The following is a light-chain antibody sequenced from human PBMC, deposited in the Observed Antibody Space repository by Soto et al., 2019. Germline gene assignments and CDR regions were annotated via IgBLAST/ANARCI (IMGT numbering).Light chain of an antibody. V-gene: IGKV1-39*01. CDR1: QSITNY. J-gene: IGKJ2*01. CDR2: AAS. Sequence: DIQMAQSPSSLSVSVGDRVTITCRASQSITNYLNWYQQKPGKAPKLLVYAASSLQSGVPSRFSGNGSGTDFTLTITSLQPEDFASYYCQQSDSHPYTFGQGTKLEIK. CDR3: QQSDSHPYT.